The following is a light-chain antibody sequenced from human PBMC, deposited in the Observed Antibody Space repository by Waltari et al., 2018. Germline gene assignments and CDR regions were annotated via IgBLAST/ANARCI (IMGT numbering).Light chain of an antibody. V-gene: IGKV2-30*02. J-gene: IGKJ2*01. CDR2: KVS. CDR1: QSLVHSDGNTY. CDR3: MQGXXWPPYT. Sequence: DVVMTQSPLSLPVTLGQPASISCRSTQSLVHSDGNTYLNWFQQRPAKSPTPLIYKVSXRDSGVPDRFXGSGXXXDFTLRISRVXXXXXXVYXCMQGXXWPPYTFGXGTKXXIK.